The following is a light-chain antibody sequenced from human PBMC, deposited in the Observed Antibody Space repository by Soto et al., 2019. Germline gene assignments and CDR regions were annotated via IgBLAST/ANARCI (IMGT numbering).Light chain of an antibody. CDR1: QSVSSS. CDR3: QQYGSSPIT. CDR2: GAS. V-gene: IGKV3-20*01. Sequence: EIVLTQSPGTLSLSPGEIATLSCRASQSVSSSLAWYQQKPGQAPRLLISGASSRAAGIPDRFSGSGSGTDFTLTISRLEPEDFALYYCQQYGSSPITFGQGTRLEIK. J-gene: IGKJ5*01.